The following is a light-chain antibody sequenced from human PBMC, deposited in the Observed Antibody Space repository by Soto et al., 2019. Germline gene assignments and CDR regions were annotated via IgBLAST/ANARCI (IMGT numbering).Light chain of an antibody. CDR1: QDISNY. V-gene: IGKV1-27*01. Sequence: DIQMTQSPSSLSASVGDRVTITCRASQDISNYLAWYQQKPGKVPKLLISAASTLQSGVPSRFSGSGSGADFTLSISSLQPEDVATDYCQEYDSAPLTFGGGTKVEIK. CDR2: AAS. CDR3: QEYDSAPLT. J-gene: IGKJ4*01.